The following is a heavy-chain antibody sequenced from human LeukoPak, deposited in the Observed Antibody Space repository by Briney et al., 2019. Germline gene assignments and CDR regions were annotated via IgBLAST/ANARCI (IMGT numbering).Heavy chain of an antibody. Sequence: GESLKISCRGSGYNFPAYWIGWVRQMPGKGLEWMGIIYPGDSDTRYSPSLQGQVTISADKSISTAYLQWSSLKASDTAMYYCAGGDTAMVLDYWGPGPMVTVSS. J-gene: IGHJ4*01. CDR1: GYNFPAYW. CDR3: AGGDTAMVLDY. D-gene: IGHD5-18*01. V-gene: IGHV5-51*01. CDR2: IYPGDSDT.